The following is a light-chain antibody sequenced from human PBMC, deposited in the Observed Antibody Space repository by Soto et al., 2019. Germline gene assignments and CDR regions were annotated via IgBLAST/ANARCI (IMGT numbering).Light chain of an antibody. CDR3: QQYKTSWT. CDR2: DGS. J-gene: IGKJ1*01. V-gene: IGKV1-5*01. CDR1: QSISRW. Sequence: DIQMTQSPSTLSASVGDRVTITRRASQSISRWLAWYQQKPGKAPHLLIYDGSSLDSGVPARFSGGGSGTEFTLTISSLQPDDFATYYCQQYKTSWTFGQGTKVEI.